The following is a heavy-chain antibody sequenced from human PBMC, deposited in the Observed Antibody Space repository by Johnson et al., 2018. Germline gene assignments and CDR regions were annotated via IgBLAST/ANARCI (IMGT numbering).Heavy chain of an antibody. V-gene: IGHV4-59*01. CDR2: LYYSGST. J-gene: IGHJ3*02. CDR1: GGSISSYY. Sequence: QVQLVQSGPGLVKXSETLSLTCTVSGGSISSYYWSWIRQPPWTGLEWIGYLYYSGSTNYNPSLKSRVPISVDTSKNQFSLKLSSVTAADTAVYYCARVGRDGYVDAFDIWGQGTMVTVSS. CDR3: ARVGRDGYVDAFDI. D-gene: IGHD5-24*01.